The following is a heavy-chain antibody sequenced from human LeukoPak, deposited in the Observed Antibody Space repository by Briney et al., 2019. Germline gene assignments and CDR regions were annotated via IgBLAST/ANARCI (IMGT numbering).Heavy chain of an antibody. CDR2: IYYSGST. J-gene: IGHJ4*02. CDR3: AIAYPGIAVEPTGVFDY. D-gene: IGHD6-19*01. V-gene: IGHV4-30-4*01. Sequence: SETLSLTCTVSGGSISSGDYYWSWIRQPPGKGLEWIGYIYYSGSTYYNPSLKSRVTISVDTSKNQFSLKLSSVTAADTAVYYCAIAYPGIAVEPTGVFDYWGQGTLVTVSS. CDR1: GGSISSGDYY.